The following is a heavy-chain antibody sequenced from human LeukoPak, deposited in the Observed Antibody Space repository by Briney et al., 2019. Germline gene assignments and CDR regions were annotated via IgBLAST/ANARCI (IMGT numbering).Heavy chain of an antibody. Sequence: PSETLSLTCTLSGGSISSYYWSWIRQPPGKGLEWIGYIYYSGSTNYNPSLKSRVTISVDTSKNQFSLKLSSVTAADTAVYYCARDGSGWSKPFDYWGQGTLVTVSS. J-gene: IGHJ4*02. CDR2: IYYSGST. CDR3: ARDGSGWSKPFDY. V-gene: IGHV4-59*01. D-gene: IGHD6-19*01. CDR1: GGSISSYY.